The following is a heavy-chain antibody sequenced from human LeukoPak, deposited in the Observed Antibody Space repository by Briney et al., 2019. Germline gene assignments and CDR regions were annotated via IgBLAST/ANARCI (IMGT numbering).Heavy chain of an antibody. V-gene: IGHV3-48*03. D-gene: IGHD6-19*01. Sequence: PGGSLILSCAVSGFPFSFYEMNWVRQAPGKGLEWVSNIGSSGTTTHYADSVKGRFSISRDNAKNSLYLRMNSLRVEDTAVYYCALLAVASDFDYWGQGALVTVSS. CDR1: GFPFSFYE. CDR3: ALLAVASDFDY. CDR2: IGSSGTTT. J-gene: IGHJ4*02.